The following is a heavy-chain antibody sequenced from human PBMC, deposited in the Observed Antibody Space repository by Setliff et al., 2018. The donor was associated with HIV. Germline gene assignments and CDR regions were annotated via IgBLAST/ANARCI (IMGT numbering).Heavy chain of an antibody. V-gene: IGHV1-69*05. Sequence: GASVKVSCKASGGTFSSYAISWVRQAPGQGLEWMGGIIPIFGTANYAQKFQGRVTITTDESTSTAYMELNSLKTEDTAVYYCTTGIDWGQGTLVTVSS. CDR3: TTGID. CDR1: GGTFSSYA. CDR2: IIPIFGTA. J-gene: IGHJ4*02. D-gene: IGHD2-21*01.